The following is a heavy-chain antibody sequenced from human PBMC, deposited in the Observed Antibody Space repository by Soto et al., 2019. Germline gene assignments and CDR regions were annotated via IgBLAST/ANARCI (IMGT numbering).Heavy chain of an antibody. CDR1: GFSFSGYA. Sequence: EVQLLESGGGLVQPGGSLRLSCVASGFSFSGYAMSWVRQAPGKGLVWVSSMTATGVSIYYEDSVRGRFTISRENSKNTIYLQMSSLRAEDTARYYCAKDSILYSSSYDLDHWGRGALVTVSS. J-gene: IGHJ4*02. V-gene: IGHV3-23*01. CDR2: MTATGVSI. D-gene: IGHD6-6*01. CDR3: AKDSILYSSSYDLDH.